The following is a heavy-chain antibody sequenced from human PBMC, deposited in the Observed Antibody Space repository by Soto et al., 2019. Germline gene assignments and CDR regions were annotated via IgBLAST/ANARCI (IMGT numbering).Heavy chain of an antibody. J-gene: IGHJ4*02. CDR2: INSDGSST. V-gene: IGHV3-74*01. D-gene: IGHD3-10*01. CDR1: GFTFSSYW. Sequence: EVQLVESGGGLVQPGGSLRLSCAASGFTFSSYWMHWVRQAPGKGLVWVSRINSDGSSTSYADSVKGRFTISRDNAKNTLYLQMNSLRAEDTAVYYCERDRGWFGEVPFDYWGQGTLVTVSS. CDR3: ERDRGWFGEVPFDY.